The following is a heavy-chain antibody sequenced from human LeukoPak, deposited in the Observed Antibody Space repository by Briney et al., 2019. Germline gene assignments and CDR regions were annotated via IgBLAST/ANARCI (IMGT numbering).Heavy chain of an antibody. Sequence: ETLSLTCTVSGGSISTSSYYWGWIRQPPGKGLEWMGRIYYGGSTYYTPCLKSRVTISLDTSKTHLSLKLSSVTAADTAVYYCAGEPTSSSPNWSSALSGRGTLVTVSS. CDR1: GGSISTSSYY. J-gene: IGHJ2*01. D-gene: IGHD6-6*01. CDR3: AGEPTSSSPNWSSAL. CDR2: IYYGGST. V-gene: IGHV4-39*07.